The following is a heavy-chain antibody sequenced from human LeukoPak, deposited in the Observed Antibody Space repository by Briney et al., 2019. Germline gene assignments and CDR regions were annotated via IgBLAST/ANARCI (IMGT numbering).Heavy chain of an antibody. J-gene: IGHJ4*02. CDR1: GDSVISVNYY. CDR2: IYYIGNT. CDR3: ASQIRFGDPCYFDN. Sequence: SETLSLTCSVSGDSVISVNYYWGWIRQPPGKGLEWMGSIYYIGNTYYNPPLKSRVTISVDTSKNQFSLNLSSVTTADTAVFYCASQIRFGDPCYFDNWGQGTLVTVSS. D-gene: IGHD3-10*01. V-gene: IGHV4-39*01.